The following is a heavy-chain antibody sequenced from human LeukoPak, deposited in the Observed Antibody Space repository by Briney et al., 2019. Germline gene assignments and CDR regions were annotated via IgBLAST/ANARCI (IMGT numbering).Heavy chain of an antibody. J-gene: IGHJ4*02. CDR3: ARHVGVVTAILGCFDY. Sequence: SGTLSLTCTVSRGSLSSSSSYWGWIRQPPGKGLEWIGSIYYSGSTYYNPSLKSRVTISVDTSKNQFSLKLSSVTAADTAVYYCARHVGVVTAILGCFDYWGQGTLVTVSS. D-gene: IGHD2-21*02. CDR1: RGSLSSSSSY. V-gene: IGHV4-39*01. CDR2: IYYSGST.